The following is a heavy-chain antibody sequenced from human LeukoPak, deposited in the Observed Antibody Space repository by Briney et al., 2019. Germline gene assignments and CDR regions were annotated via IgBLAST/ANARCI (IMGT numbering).Heavy chain of an antibody. D-gene: IGHD3-9*01. V-gene: IGHV1-2*02. CDR3: ARDGVKILTGYYD. J-gene: IGHJ4*02. CDR2: INPNSGGT. Sequence: ASVKVSCKASGYTFTGYYMHWVRQAPGQGLEWMGWINPNSGGTNYAQKFQGRVTMTRDKSISTAYMELSRLRSDDTAVYYCARDGVKILTGYYDWGQGNLVTVST. CDR1: GYTFTGYY.